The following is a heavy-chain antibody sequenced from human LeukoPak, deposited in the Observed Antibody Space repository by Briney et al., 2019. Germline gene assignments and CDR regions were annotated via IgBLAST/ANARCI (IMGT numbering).Heavy chain of an antibody. CDR2: ISAYNGNT. CDR3: ARAGLPYYDYVWGSYRSMGEDWFDP. J-gene: IGHJ5*02. Sequence: ASVKVSCKASGYTFTSYGISWVRQAPGQGLEWMGWISAYNGNTNCAQKLQGRVTMTTDTSTSTAYMELRSLRSEDTAVYYCARAGLPYYDYVWGSYRSMGEDWFDPWGQGTLVTVSS. V-gene: IGHV1-18*01. CDR1: GYTFTSYG. D-gene: IGHD3-16*02.